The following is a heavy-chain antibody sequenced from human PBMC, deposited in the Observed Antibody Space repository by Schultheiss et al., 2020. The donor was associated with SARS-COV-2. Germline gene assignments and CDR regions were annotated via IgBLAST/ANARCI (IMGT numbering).Heavy chain of an antibody. V-gene: IGHV2-5*02. CDR3: AHSSGGSCYSGYDY. CDR1: GFSLSTSGVG. Sequence: SGPTLVKPTQTLTLTCTFSGFSLSTSGVGVGWIRQPPGKALEWLALIYWDDDKRYSPSLKTRLTISKDTSKNQVVLTMTNMDPVDTATYYCAHSSGGSCYSGYDYWGQGTLVTVSS. D-gene: IGHD2-15*01. CDR2: IYWDDDK. J-gene: IGHJ4*02.